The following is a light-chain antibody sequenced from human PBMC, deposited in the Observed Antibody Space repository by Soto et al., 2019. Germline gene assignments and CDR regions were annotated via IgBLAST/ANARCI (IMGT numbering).Light chain of an antibody. CDR1: QSVSGN. CDR2: GAS. Sequence: EIVMTQSPATLSVSPGERATLSCRASQSVSGNLAWYQQKPGQAPRLLIYGASTRATGIPARFSGSGSGTEFTLTISSLQSEDFLVYYCQQYSNWPAITFGQGTRLEVK. J-gene: IGKJ5*01. CDR3: QQYSNWPAIT. V-gene: IGKV3-15*01.